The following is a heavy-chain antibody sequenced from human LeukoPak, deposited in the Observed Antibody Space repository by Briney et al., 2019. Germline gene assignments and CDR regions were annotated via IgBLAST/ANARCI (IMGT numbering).Heavy chain of an antibody. J-gene: IGHJ5*02. D-gene: IGHD2-2*01. CDR3: ARARGCSSTSCYRGPNWFDP. V-gene: IGHV1-8*01. CDR1: GCTFTSYD. Sequence: ASVKVSCKASGCTFTSYDINWVRQATGQGLEWMGWMNPNSGNTGYAQKFQGRVTMTRNTSISTAYMELSSLRSEDTAVYYCARARGCSSTSCYRGPNWFDPWGQGTLVTVSS. CDR2: MNPNSGNT.